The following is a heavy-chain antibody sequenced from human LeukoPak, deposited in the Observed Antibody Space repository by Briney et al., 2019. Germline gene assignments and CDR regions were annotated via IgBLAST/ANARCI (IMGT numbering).Heavy chain of an antibody. CDR3: ARDPGIAAAGSGEGAFDI. CDR1: GGSISSYY. J-gene: IGHJ3*02. Sequence: PSENLSLTCTVSGGSISSYYWSWIRQPAGKGLEWIGRIYTSGSTNYNPSLKSRVTMSVDTSKNQFSLKLSSVTAADTAVYYCARDPGIAAAGSGEGAFDIWGQGTMVTVSS. V-gene: IGHV4-4*07. CDR2: IYTSGST. D-gene: IGHD6-13*01.